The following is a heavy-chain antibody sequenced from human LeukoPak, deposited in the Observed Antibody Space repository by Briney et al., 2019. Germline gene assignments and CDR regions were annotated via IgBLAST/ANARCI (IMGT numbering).Heavy chain of an antibody. J-gene: IGHJ3*02. Sequence: SETLSLTCALYGGSFSGYYWSWIRQPPGKGLEWIGEIVHSGHTKYNPSLKSRVTILVDTSKNQFSLNLTSVTAADTAVYYCARFGSSTWYKGAFDIWGQGTMVTVAS. D-gene: IGHD6-13*01. CDR1: GGSFSGYY. CDR2: IVHSGHT. V-gene: IGHV4-34*12. CDR3: ARFGSSTWYKGAFDI.